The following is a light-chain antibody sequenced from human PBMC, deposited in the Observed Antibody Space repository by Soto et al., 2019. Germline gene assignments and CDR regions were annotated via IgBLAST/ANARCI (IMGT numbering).Light chain of an antibody. V-gene: IGKV3-20*01. Sequence: ILWTQSPATLALSPGERATLSCRASQSVSSYLAWYQQKPGQAPRLLIYGASNRATGIPDRFSGSGSGTDFTLTISRLEPEDFAVYYCQQYGSSGTFGQGTKVDIK. J-gene: IGKJ1*01. CDR3: QQYGSSGT. CDR2: GAS. CDR1: QSVSSY.